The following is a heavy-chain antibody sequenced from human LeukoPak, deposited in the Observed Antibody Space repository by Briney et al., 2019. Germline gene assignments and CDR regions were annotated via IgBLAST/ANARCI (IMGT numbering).Heavy chain of an antibody. CDR3: ARRYYYDSSGYPDY. CDR1: GYTFTVYF. D-gene: IGHD3-22*01. J-gene: IGHJ4*02. CDR2: INPSGGST. V-gene: IGHV1-46*01. Sequence: ASMKVSCKVSGYTFTVYFIHWVRQAPGQGLEWMGIINPSGGSTSYAQKFQGRVTMTRDTSTSTVYMELSSLRSEDTAVYYCARRYYYDSSGYPDYWGQGTLVTVSS.